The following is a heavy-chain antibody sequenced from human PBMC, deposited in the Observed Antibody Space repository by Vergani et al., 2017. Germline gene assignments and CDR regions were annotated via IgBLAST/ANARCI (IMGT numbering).Heavy chain of an antibody. CDR3: ATKSCGTPGCQIEYFRE. J-gene: IGHJ1*01. Sequence: QVHLVESGGGVVQPGRSLRLSCVVSGFTSRYYGMHWVRQAPGKGLEWVAVISYDGTQKYYADSVKGRFTISRDNSKSTLYLQMNSLRTEYTAVYYCATKSCGTPGCQIEYFREWGQGTLVTVSS. CDR2: ISYDGTQK. V-gene: IGHV3-30*03. CDR1: GFTSRYYG. D-gene: IGHD1-1*01.